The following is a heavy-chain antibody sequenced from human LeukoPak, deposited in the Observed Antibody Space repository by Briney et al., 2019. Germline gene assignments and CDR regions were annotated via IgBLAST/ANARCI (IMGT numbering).Heavy chain of an antibody. Sequence: SETLSLTCTVSGGSISSYYWSWIRQPPGKGLEWIGYIYYSGSTNYNPSLKSRVTISVDTSKNQFSLKLSSVTAADTAVYYCARGPRVATIRDAFDIWGQGTMVTVSS. D-gene: IGHD5-24*01. CDR3: ARGPRVATIRDAFDI. CDR2: IYYSGST. J-gene: IGHJ3*02. V-gene: IGHV4-59*01. CDR1: GGSISSYY.